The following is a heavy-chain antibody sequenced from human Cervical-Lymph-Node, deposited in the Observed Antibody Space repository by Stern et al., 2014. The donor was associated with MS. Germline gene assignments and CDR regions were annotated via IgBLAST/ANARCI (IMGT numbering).Heavy chain of an antibody. Sequence: VQLGQSGAEVKKPGESLKISCKGSGYSFTNYWIVWVRQVPGKGLEWMGVIYPGDSDTEYSPSFQGHVTISADKSISTAYLQWSSLKASDTAMYYCARRRGDWYFDLWGRGTLVTVSS. CDR3: ARRRGDWYFDL. CDR1: GYSFTNYW. D-gene: IGHD3-16*01. CDR2: IYPGDSDT. J-gene: IGHJ2*01. V-gene: IGHV5-51*03.